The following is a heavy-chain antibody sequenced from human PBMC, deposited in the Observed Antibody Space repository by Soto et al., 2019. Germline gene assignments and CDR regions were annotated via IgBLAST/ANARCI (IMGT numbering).Heavy chain of an antibody. V-gene: IGHV1-18*01. CDR2: ISAYNGNT. D-gene: IGHD3-22*01. Sequence: ASVKVSCKASGYTFTSYGISWVRQAPGQGLEWMGWISAYNGNTNYAQKLQGRVTMTTDTSTSTAYMELRSLRSDDTAVYSCAREVHGYDSSGYDAFDIWGQGTMVTVSS. J-gene: IGHJ3*02. CDR1: GYTFTSYG. CDR3: AREVHGYDSSGYDAFDI.